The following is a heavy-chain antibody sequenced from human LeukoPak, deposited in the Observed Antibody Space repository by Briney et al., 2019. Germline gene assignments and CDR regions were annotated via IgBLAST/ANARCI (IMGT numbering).Heavy chain of an antibody. CDR3: ASGRGYSYGYDWLEP. J-gene: IGHJ5*02. Sequence: GASVKVSCKASGYTFIDYYMHWVRQAPGQGLEWMGWINPNSGDTNYAQKFQGRVTVTRDTSISTAYMELSSLRSDDTAIYDCASGRGYSYGYDWLEPWGQGTLVTVSS. CDR1: GYTFIDYY. CDR2: INPNSGDT. V-gene: IGHV1-2*02. D-gene: IGHD5-18*01.